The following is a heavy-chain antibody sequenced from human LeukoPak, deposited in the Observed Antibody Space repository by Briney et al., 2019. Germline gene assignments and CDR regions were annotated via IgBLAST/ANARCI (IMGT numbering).Heavy chain of an antibody. D-gene: IGHD5-24*01. V-gene: IGHV3-23*01. J-gene: IGHJ4*02. CDR1: GFTFSTYG. Sequence: GGSLRLSCAASGFTFSTYGMNWVRQAPGKGLEWVSGISPSGDITYYADSVMGRFSISRDNPKSTVSLQMKSLRAEDTAVYFCARLDREGYYFPYYFDYWGQGTRVSVSS. CDR2: ISPSGDIT. CDR3: ARLDREGYYFPYYFDY.